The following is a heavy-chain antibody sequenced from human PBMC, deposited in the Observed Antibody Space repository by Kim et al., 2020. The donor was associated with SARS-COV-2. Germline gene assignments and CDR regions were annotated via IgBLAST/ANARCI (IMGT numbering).Heavy chain of an antibody. D-gene: IGHD1-26*01. CDR1: GYTFTSYG. CDR2: ISAYNGNT. J-gene: IGHJ5*02. CDR3: ATTLFLGATTGWFDP. Sequence: ASVKVSCKASGYTFTSYGISWVRQAPGQGLEWMGWISAYNGNTNYAQKLQGRVTMTTDTSTSTAYMELRSLRSDDTAVYYCATTLFLGATTGWFDPWGQGTLVTVSS. V-gene: IGHV1-18*04.